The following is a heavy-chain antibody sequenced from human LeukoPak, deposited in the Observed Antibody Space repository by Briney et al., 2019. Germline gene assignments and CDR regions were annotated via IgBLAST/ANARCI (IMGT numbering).Heavy chain of an antibody. D-gene: IGHD1-26*01. CDR2: ISGSGGST. J-gene: IGHJ4*02. Sequence: AGGSLRLSCAASGFTFSSYGMSWVRQAPGKGLEWVSAISGSGGSTYYADSVKGRFTVSRNNAKNSLYLQMDSLRAEDTAVYYCARVFSGTYLNYHHFDYWGQGTLVTVSS. CDR1: GFTFSSYG. V-gene: IGHV3-23*01. CDR3: ARVFSGTYLNYHHFDY.